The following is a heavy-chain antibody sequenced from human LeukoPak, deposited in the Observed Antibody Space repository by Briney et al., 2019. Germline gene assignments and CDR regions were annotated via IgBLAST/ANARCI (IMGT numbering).Heavy chain of an antibody. CDR3: ARGPRGYCSGGSCYHY. CDR2: IYYSGNT. J-gene: IGHJ4*02. D-gene: IGHD2-15*01. V-gene: IGHV4-61*01. Sequence: SETLSLTCTVSGASVSSESYYWSWIRQPPGKGLEWIGYIYYSGNTNYSPSLRSRVTISVDTSKNQFSLRLSSVTAADTAVYYCARGPRGYCSGGSCYHYWGQGTLVTVSS. CDR1: GASVSSESYY.